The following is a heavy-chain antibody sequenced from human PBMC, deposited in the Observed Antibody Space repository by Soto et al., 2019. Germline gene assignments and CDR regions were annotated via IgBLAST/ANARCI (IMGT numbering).Heavy chain of an antibody. CDR2: IWYDGSNK. J-gene: IGHJ4*02. CDR1: GFTFSSYG. Sequence: GGSLRLSCAASGFTFSSYGMHWVRQAPGKGLEWVAVIWYDGSNKYYADSVKGRFTISRDNSKNTLYLQMNSLRAEDTAVYYCARAVDYDSSGYYSFDYWGQGTLVTVSS. CDR3: ARAVDYDSSGYYSFDY. V-gene: IGHV3-33*01. D-gene: IGHD3-22*01.